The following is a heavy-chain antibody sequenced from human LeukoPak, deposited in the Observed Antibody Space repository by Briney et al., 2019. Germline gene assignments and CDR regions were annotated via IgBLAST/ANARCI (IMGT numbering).Heavy chain of an antibody. CDR3: ARGPSNWNYRVVWFDP. CDR2: IYYSGST. V-gene: IGHV4-59*01. CDR1: GGSISSYY. Sequence: SETLSLTCTVSGGSISSYYWSWIRQPPGKGLEWIGYIYYSGSTNYNPSLKSRVTISVDTSKNQFSLKLSSVTAEDTAVYYCARGPSNWNYRVVWFDPWGQGTLVTVSS. D-gene: IGHD1-7*01. J-gene: IGHJ5*02.